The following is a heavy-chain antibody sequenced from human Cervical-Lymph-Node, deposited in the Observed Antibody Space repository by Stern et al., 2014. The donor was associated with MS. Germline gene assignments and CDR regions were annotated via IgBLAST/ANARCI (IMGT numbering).Heavy chain of an antibody. D-gene: IGHD4-17*01. CDR1: GGSISSYY. J-gene: IGHJ3*02. Sequence: QVQLGQSGPGLVKPSETLSLTCTVSGGSISSYYWSWIRQPPGKGLEWIGYIYYSGSTNYNPSLKSRVTISVDTSKNQFSLKLSSVTAADTAVYYCARTLRRRPDAFDIWGQGTMVTVSS. CDR2: IYYSGST. V-gene: IGHV4-59*01. CDR3: ARTLRRRPDAFDI.